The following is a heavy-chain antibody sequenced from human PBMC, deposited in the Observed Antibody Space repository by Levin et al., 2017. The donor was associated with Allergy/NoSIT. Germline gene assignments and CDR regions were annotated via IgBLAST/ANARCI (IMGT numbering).Heavy chain of an antibody. CDR3: AKDGAMIHYYFDY. CDR1: GFTFSSYA. V-gene: IGHV3-23*01. D-gene: IGHD4/OR15-4a*01. J-gene: IGHJ4*02. CDR2: ISGSGGST. Sequence: LSLTCAASGFTFSSYAMSWVRQAPGKGLEWVSAISGSGGSTYYADSVKGRFTISRDNSKNTLYLQMNSLRAEDTAVYYCAKDGAMIHYYFDYWGQGTLVTVSS.